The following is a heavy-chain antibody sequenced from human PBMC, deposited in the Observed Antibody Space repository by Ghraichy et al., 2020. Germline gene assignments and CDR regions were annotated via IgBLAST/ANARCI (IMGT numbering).Heavy chain of an antibody. V-gene: IGHV1-2*02. CDR2: INPNSGGT. D-gene: IGHD2-15*01. Sequence: SVKVSCKASGYTFTDYYMHWVRQAPGQGLEWMGWINPNSGGTNYAQKFQGRVTMTRDTSISTAYMELSRLRSDDTAVYYCARSLIKRYCSGGSCYPGYYFDYWGQGTLVTVSS. J-gene: IGHJ4*02. CDR1: GYTFTDYY. CDR3: ARSLIKRYCSGGSCYPGYYFDY.